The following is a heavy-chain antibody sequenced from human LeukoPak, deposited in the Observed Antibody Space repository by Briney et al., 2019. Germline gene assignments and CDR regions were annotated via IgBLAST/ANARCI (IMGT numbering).Heavy chain of an antibody. D-gene: IGHD3-10*01. Sequence: GGSLRLSCAATGFTFSNYWMHWVRQAPGKGLVWVSRINTDGSTTTYADSVKGRFTISRDNAKNTLYLQMNSLRAEDTAVYYCARAADYYASGIFYWGQGTLVTVSS. CDR1: GFTFSNYW. CDR3: ARAADYYASGIFY. CDR2: INTDGSTT. J-gene: IGHJ4*02. V-gene: IGHV3-74*01.